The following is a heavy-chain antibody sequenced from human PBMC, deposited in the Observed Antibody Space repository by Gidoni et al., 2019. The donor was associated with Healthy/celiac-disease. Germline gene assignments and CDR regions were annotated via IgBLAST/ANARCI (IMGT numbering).Heavy chain of an antibody. CDR1: GFTFMTYD. D-gene: IGHD3-22*01. CDR2: ISYDGSNK. V-gene: IGHV3-30*04. CDR3: ARGETYYYDSSQKAFDI. Sequence: QVQLAESGGVVVQPGRSLRPPCSRSGFTFMTYDIHWVRQAPGKGLVGVAVISYDGSNKYYADSVKGRFTISRDNSKNTLYLQMNSLRAEDAAVYYCARGETYYYDSSQKAFDIWGQGTMVTVSS. J-gene: IGHJ3*02.